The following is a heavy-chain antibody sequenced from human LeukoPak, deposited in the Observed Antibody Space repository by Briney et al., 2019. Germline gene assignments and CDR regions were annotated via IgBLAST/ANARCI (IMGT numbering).Heavy chain of an antibody. CDR1: GFTFSSYG. D-gene: IGHD2/OR15-2a*01. Sequence: GGSLRLSCAASGFTFSSYGMHWVRQAPGKGLEWVAFIRYDGSNKYYADSVKGRFTISRDNSKNTLYLQMNSLRAEDTAVYFCARDSTLLGVTYYFDYWGQGTLVTVSS. CDR3: ARDSTLLGVTYYFDY. V-gene: IGHV3-30*02. CDR2: IRYDGSNK. J-gene: IGHJ4*02.